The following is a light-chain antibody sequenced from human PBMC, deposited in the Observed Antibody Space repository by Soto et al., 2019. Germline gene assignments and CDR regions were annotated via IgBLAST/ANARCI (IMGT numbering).Light chain of an antibody. CDR2: GAS. Sequence: EIVMTQSPATLSVSPGERATLSCRASQSITTNLVWYQQKAGQAPRLLIYGASTRATGIPARFSGSGSGTEFTLTISSLQPEDFAVYYCQQYAVWPPQTFGQGTKVDIK. CDR3: QQYAVWPPQT. J-gene: IGKJ1*01. CDR1: QSITTN. V-gene: IGKV3-15*01.